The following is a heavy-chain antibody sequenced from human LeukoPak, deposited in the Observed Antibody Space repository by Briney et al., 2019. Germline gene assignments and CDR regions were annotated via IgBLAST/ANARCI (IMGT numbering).Heavy chain of an antibody. CDR1: GFTFSSYG. J-gene: IGHJ6*02. CDR2: ISYDGSNK. D-gene: IGHD6-19*01. Sequence: GGSLRLSCAASGFTFSSYGMHWVRQAPGKGLEWVAVISYDGSNKYYADSVKGRFTISRDNSKNTLYLQMNSLTTEDTALYYCAKDPSSGWYRWSMDVWGQGTTVTVSS. CDR3: AKDPSSGWYRWSMDV. V-gene: IGHV3-30*18.